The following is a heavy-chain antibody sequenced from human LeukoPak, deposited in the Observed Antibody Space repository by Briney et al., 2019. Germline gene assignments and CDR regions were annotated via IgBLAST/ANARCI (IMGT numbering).Heavy chain of an antibody. V-gene: IGHV3-21*01. CDR1: GFTFSSYS. CDR3: ASAWIQLFSVDY. Sequence: GGSLRLSCAASGFTFSSYSMNWVRQAPGKGLEWVSSISSSSSYINYADSVKGRFTISRDNAKNSLYLQMNSLRAEDTAVYYCASAWIQLFSVDYWGQGTLVTVSS. J-gene: IGHJ4*02. D-gene: IGHD5-18*01. CDR2: ISSSSSYI.